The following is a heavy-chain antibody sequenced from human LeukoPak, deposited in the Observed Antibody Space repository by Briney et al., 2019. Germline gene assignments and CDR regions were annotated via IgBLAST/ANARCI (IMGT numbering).Heavy chain of an antibody. CDR3: AKVSGYSIDY. V-gene: IGHV5-51*01. CDR2: IYPGNSDT. CDR1: GYTFTSYC. J-gene: IGHJ4*02. Sequence: GESLKISCKGSGYTFTSYCIAWLRQMPGKGLEWMGIIYPGNSDTRYSPSFRGQVTMSVDKSISTAYVQWSGLRASDTAMYYCAKVSGYSIDYWGLGTLVTVSS. D-gene: IGHD6-13*01.